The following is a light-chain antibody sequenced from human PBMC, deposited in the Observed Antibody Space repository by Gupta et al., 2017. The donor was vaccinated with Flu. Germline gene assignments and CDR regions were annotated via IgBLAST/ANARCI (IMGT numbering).Light chain of an antibody. CDR1: QNVPTSY. CDR2: GTS. CDR3: HQYATSPYS. Sequence: ETVLTQSPGTLSLSPGERATLACRASQNVPTSYLSWYQQSPGQTPRLLIYGTSNTATGIPARFSGSGSGTDFTLTIDRLEPEDFVMYYCHQYATSPYSFGQGTKLEI. J-gene: IGKJ2*03. V-gene: IGKV3-20*01.